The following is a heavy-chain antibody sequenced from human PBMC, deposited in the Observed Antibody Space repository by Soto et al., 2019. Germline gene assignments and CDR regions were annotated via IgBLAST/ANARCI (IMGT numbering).Heavy chain of an antibody. D-gene: IGHD3-9*01. Sequence: GESLKISCKGSGYSFTSYWIGWVRQMPGKGLEWMGIIYPGDSDTRYSPSFQGQVTISADKSISTAYLQWSSLKASDTAMYYCARRYYDILTGYPEYYFDYWGQGTLVTVSS. CDR2: IYPGDSDT. CDR1: GYSFTSYW. J-gene: IGHJ4*02. CDR3: ARRYYDILTGYPEYYFDY. V-gene: IGHV5-51*01.